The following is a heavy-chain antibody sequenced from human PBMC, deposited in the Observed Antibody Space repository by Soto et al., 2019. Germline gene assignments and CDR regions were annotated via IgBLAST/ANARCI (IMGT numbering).Heavy chain of an antibody. V-gene: IGHV3-9*01. CDR2: ISWNSGSI. D-gene: IGHD3-10*01. Sequence: GGSLRLSCAASGFTFDDYAMHWVRQAPGKGLEWVSGISWNSGSIGYADSVKGRFTISRDNAKNSLYLQMNSLRAEDTALYYCAKDGTMVRGVITDYYYYYMDVWGKGTTVTVSS. CDR3: AKDGTMVRGVITDYYYYYMDV. J-gene: IGHJ6*03. CDR1: GFTFDDYA.